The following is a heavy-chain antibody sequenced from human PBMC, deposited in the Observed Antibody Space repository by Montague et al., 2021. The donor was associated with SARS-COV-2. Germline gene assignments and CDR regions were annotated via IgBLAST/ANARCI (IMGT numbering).Heavy chain of an antibody. CDR3: ARVSLAAAATRSDY. CDR1: GGSVSSGGYY. J-gene: IGHJ4*02. Sequence: SETLSLTCTVSGGSVSSGGYYWSWIRQPPGKGLEWIGYIYYSGSTNYXPCLKSRVTISLDTSKNQFSLKLTSVTAADTAVYYCARVSLAAAATRSDYWGQGTLVTVSS. CDR2: IYYSGST. D-gene: IGHD6-13*01. V-gene: IGHV4-61*08.